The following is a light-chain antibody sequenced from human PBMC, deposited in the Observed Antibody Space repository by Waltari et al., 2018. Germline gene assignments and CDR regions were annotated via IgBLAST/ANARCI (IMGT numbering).Light chain of an antibody. Sequence: DIQMTQSPSSVSASVGDRVTLTCRASQDVSSWLAWYQQKPGKAPELLIYASSTLHFGVPSRFSGSRSGTEFSLTITGLQPDDSATYFCQQANSFPYTYGQGTKLDI. CDR3: QQANSFPYT. CDR1: QDVSSW. CDR2: ASS. V-gene: IGKV1D-12*01. J-gene: IGKJ2*01.